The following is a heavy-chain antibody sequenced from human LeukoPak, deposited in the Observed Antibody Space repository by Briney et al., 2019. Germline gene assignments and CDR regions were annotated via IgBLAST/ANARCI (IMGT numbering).Heavy chain of an antibody. Sequence: SVKVSCKASGGTFSSYAISWVRQAPGQGLEWMGGIIPIFGTANYAQKFQGRVTITADESTSTAYMELSSLRSEDTAVYYCASVGRSTVRGVIGYYYYMDVWGKGTTVTISS. CDR1: GGTFSSYA. J-gene: IGHJ6*03. D-gene: IGHD3-10*01. CDR3: ASVGRSTVRGVIGYYYYMDV. V-gene: IGHV1-69*13. CDR2: IIPIFGTA.